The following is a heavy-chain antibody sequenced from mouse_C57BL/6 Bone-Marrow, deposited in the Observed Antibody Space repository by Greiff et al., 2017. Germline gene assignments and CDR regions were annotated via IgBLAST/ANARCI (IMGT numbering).Heavy chain of an antibody. D-gene: IGHD3-2*02. CDR2: INPSTGGT. CDR1: GYSFTGYY. Sequence: EVKLLESGPELVKPGASVKISCKASGYSFTGYYMNWVKQSPEKSLEWIGEINPSTGGTTYNQKFKAKATLTVDKSSSTAYMQLKSLTSEDSAVYYCASRQLRLRYFDYWGQGTTLTVSS. CDR3: ASRQLRLRYFDY. V-gene: IGHV1-42*01. J-gene: IGHJ2*01.